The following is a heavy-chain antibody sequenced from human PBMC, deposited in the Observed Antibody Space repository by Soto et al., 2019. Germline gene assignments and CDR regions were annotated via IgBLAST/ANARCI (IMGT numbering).Heavy chain of an antibody. J-gene: IGHJ6*02. CDR3: ARGIAAAGTYYYYYGMDV. D-gene: IGHD6-13*01. V-gene: IGHV4-4*02. Sequence: PSETLSLTCAVSGGSISSSNWWSWVRQPPGKGLEWIGEIYHSGSTNYNPSLKSRVTISVDKSKNQFSLKLSSVTAADTAVYYCARGIAAAGTYYYYYGMDVWGQGTTVTVSS. CDR2: IYHSGST. CDR1: GGSISSSNW.